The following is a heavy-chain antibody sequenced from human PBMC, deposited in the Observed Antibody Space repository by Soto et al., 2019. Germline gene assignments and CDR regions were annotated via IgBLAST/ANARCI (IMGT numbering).Heavy chain of an antibody. CDR3: AKDPYCSSTSCSNWFDP. CDR1: GFTFSSYA. D-gene: IGHD2-2*01. J-gene: IGHJ5*02. V-gene: IGHV3-23*01. Sequence: EVQLLESGGGLVQPGGSLRLSCAASGFTFSSYAMSWVRQAPGKGLEWVSAISGSGGSTYYAESVKGRFTISRDNSKNTLYLQMNSLRAEDTAVYYCAKDPYCSSTSCSNWFDPWGQGTLVTVSS. CDR2: ISGSGGST.